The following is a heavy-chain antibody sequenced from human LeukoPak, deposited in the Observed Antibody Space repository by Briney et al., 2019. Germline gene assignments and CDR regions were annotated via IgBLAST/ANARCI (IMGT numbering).Heavy chain of an antibody. V-gene: IGHV1-18*01. J-gene: IGHJ6*02. Sequence: EASVKVSCKASGYTFISYDIGWVRQAPGQGLEWMGWISAYNGNTNYTQKLQGKVTMSTDSSTSTAYTELRSPGSYGTAAFYWGGDFHFGGIDVWGQGTTVTVSS. CDR3: GGDFHFGGIDV. CDR2: ISAYNGNT. CDR1: GYTFISYD. D-gene: IGHD3-3*01.